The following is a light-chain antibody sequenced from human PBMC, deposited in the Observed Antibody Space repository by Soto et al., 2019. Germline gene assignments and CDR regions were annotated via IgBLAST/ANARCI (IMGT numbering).Light chain of an antibody. CDR3: LSFDSSLSVV. V-gene: IGLV1-40*01. Sequence: QSVLTQPPSVSGAPGQRGTISCTGSSSNIGAGYDVHWYQQLPGRAPNLLIYGNTNRPSGVPDRFSGSKSGTSASLAITGLQADDEADYYCLSFDSSLSVVFGGGTKLTVL. CDR2: GNT. CDR1: SSNIGAGYD. J-gene: IGLJ2*01.